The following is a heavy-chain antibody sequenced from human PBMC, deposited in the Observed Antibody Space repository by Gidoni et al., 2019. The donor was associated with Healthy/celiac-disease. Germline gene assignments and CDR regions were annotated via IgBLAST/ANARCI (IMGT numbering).Heavy chain of an antibody. D-gene: IGHD6-6*01. Sequence: QVHLQQCGAVLLKPSETLSLTCAVYGGSFSGYYWSWIRQPPVKGLEWIGEINHSGSTNYNPSLKSRVTISVDTSKNQFSLKLSSVTAADTAVYYCAAFVGYFDRWGRGTLVTVSS. CDR1: GGSFSGYY. V-gene: IGHV4-34*01. CDR2: INHSGST. CDR3: AAFVGYFDR. J-gene: IGHJ2*01.